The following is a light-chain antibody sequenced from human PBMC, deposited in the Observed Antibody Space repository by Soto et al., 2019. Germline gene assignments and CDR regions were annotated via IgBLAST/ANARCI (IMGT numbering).Light chain of an antibody. Sequence: IQMTQSPSSLSASVGDRVTITCRASQAIRSALAWYQQKPGKPPKFLIYDASTLESGVPSRFSGSGSGTDFTLTISNLQPEDFATYYCQQFNDYPLTFGGGTKLEVK. CDR2: DAS. V-gene: IGKV1D-13*01. CDR1: QAIRSA. J-gene: IGKJ4*01. CDR3: QQFNDYPLT.